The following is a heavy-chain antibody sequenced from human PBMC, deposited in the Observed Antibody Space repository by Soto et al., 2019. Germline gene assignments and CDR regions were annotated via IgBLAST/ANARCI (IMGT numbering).Heavy chain of an antibody. CDR2: IYYSGST. V-gene: IGHV4-59*01. Sequence: QVQLQESGPGLVKPSETLSLTCTVSGGSISSYYWSWIRQPPGKGLEWIGYIYYSGSTNYNPSLKSRVTISVDTSKNQFSLKLSSVTAADTAVYYCVRVNYVSGDYADYWGQGTLVTVSS. CDR3: VRVNYVSGDYADY. CDR1: GGSISSYY. D-gene: IGHD2-15*01. J-gene: IGHJ4*02.